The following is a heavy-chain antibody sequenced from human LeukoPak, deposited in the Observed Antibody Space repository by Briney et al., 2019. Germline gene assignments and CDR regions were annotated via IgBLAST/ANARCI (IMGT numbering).Heavy chain of an antibody. CDR3: ARGTYYHGSGTYPWFDY. J-gene: IGHJ4*02. V-gene: IGHV4-31*03. CDR2: IYYSGST. CDR1: GGSISSGGYY. D-gene: IGHD3-10*01. Sequence: SQTLSLTCTVSGGSISSGGYYWSWIRQHPGKGLEWIGYIYYSGSTYYNPSLKSRVTISVDTSKNQFSLRLSSVTAADTAVYYCARGTYYHGSGTYPWFDYWGQGTLVTVSS.